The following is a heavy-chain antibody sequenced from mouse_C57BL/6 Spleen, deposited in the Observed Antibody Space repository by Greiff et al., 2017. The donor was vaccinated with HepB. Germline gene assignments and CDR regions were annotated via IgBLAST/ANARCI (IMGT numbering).Heavy chain of an antibody. CDR2: IDPEDGDT. CDR1: GFNIKDYY. J-gene: IGHJ1*03. Sequence: VQLQQSGAELVRPGASVKLSCTASGFNIKDYYMHWVKQRPEQGLEWIGRIDPEDGDTEYAPKFQGKATMTADTSSNTAYLQLSSLTSEDTAVYYCTTVYYGSSSWYFDVWGTGTTVTVSS. D-gene: IGHD1-1*01. CDR3: TTVYYGSSSWYFDV. V-gene: IGHV14-1*01.